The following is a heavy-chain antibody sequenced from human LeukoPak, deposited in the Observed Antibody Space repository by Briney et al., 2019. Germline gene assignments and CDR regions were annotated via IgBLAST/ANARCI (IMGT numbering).Heavy chain of an antibody. J-gene: IGHJ5*02. CDR2: IYTSGST. V-gene: IGHV4-4*07. CDR3: ARERYYYGSGSHRTNWFDP. CDR1: GGSISSYY. Sequence: SENLSLTCTVSGGSISSYYWSWIRQPAGKGLEWIGRIYTSGSTNYNPSLKSRVTMSVDTSKNQFSLKLSSVTAADTAVYYCARERYYYGSGSHRTNWFDPWGQGTLVTVSS. D-gene: IGHD3-10*01.